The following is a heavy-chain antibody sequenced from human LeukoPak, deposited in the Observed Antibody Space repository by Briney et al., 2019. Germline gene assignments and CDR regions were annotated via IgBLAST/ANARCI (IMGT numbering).Heavy chain of an antibody. CDR3: ARRYCSGRNCYYFDY. Sequence: GESLKISCKGSGYTFPSYWIGWVRQMPGKGLEWMGIIHPDDSDTRYSPSSQGQVTISADKSISTAYLQWSSLKASDTAMYYCARRYCSGRNCYYFDYWGQGTLVTVSS. V-gene: IGHV5-51*01. CDR2: IHPDDSDT. D-gene: IGHD2-15*01. J-gene: IGHJ4*02. CDR1: GYTFPSYW.